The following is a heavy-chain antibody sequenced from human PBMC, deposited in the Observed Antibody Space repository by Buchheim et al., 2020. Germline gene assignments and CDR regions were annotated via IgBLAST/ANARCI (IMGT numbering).Heavy chain of an antibody. CDR3: AKDTNGDYSNYYYYYGMDV. J-gene: IGHJ6*02. D-gene: IGHD4-17*01. Sequence: QVQLVESGGGVVQPGRSLRLSCAASGFTSSSYGMHWVRQAPGKGLEWVAVISYDGSNKYYADSVKGRFTISRDNSKNTLYLQMNSLRAEDTAVYYCAKDTNGDYSNYYYYYGMDVWGQGTT. V-gene: IGHV3-30*18. CDR2: ISYDGSNK. CDR1: GFTSSSYG.